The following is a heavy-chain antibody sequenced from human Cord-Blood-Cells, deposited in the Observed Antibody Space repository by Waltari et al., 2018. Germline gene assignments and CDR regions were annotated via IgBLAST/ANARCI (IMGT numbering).Heavy chain of an antibody. V-gene: IGHV4-38-2*02. D-gene: IGHD4-4*01. CDR1: GYSISSGYH. J-gene: IGHJ5*02. Sequence: QVQLQESGPGLVKPSETLSLTCPVSGYSISSGYHRGWIRQPPGKGLEWIGSIYHSGSTYYNPSLKSRVTISVDTSKNQFSLKLSSVTAADTAVYYCARAYSNWFDPWGQGTLVTVSS. CDR2: IYHSGST. CDR3: ARAYSNWFDP.